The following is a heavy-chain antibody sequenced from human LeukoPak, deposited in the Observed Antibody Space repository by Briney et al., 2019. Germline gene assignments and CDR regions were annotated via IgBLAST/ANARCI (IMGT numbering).Heavy chain of an antibody. CDR1: GGSFSGYY. Sequence: SETLSLTCAVYGGSFSGYYWSWIRQPPGKGLEWIGSIYYSGSTYYNPSLKSRVTISVDTSKNQFSLKLSSVTAADTAVYYCARFLRTYYYDSSGLGPIDYWGQGTLVTVSS. V-gene: IGHV4-34*01. CDR2: IYYSGST. J-gene: IGHJ4*02. D-gene: IGHD3-22*01. CDR3: ARFLRTYYYDSSGLGPIDY.